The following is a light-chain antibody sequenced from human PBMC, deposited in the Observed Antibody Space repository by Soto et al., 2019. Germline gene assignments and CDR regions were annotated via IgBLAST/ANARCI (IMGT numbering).Light chain of an antibody. CDR1: SSDVGSYNL. J-gene: IGLJ3*02. Sequence: QSALTQPASVSGSPGQSITISCTGTSSDVGSYNLVSWYQQHPGKAPKLMIYEVSKRPSGVFNRFSGSKSGNTASLTISGLQAEDEADYYCCSYAGSSTVFGGGTKLTVL. V-gene: IGLV2-23*02. CDR3: CSYAGSSTV. CDR2: EVS.